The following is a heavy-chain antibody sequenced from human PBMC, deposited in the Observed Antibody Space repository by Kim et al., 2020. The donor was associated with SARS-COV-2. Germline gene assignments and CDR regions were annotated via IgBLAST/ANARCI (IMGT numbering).Heavy chain of an antibody. CDR3: AREEPFYGMDV. CDR2: IYSGGST. Sequence: GGSLRLSGAVSGFTVSSNYMSWVRQAPGKGLERVSVIYSGGSTYYADSVKGRFTISRHNSKNTLYLQMNSLRAEDTAVYYCAREEPFYGMDVWGQGTTVTVSS. CDR1: GFTVSSNY. J-gene: IGHJ6*02. V-gene: IGHV3-53*04. D-gene: IGHD1-1*01.